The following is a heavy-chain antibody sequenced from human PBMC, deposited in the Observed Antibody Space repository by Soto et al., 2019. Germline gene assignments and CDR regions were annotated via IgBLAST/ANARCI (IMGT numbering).Heavy chain of an antibody. D-gene: IGHD3-9*01. CDR1: GGSISSYY. CDR2: IYYSGST. Sequence: SETLSLTCTVSGGSISSYYWSWIRQPPGKGLEWIGYIYYSGSTNYNPSLKSRVTISVDTSKNQFSLKLSSVTAADTAVYYCARGGVVRYFDWLPPDAFDIWGQGTMVTVSS. V-gene: IGHV4-59*01. CDR3: ARGGVVRYFDWLPPDAFDI. J-gene: IGHJ3*02.